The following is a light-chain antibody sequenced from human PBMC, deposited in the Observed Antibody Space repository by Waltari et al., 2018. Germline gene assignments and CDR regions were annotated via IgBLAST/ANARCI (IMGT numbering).Light chain of an antibody. J-gene: IGKJ1*01. V-gene: IGKV1-39*01. CDR2: TVS. CDR3: QQTYNSPWT. CDR1: QVISNY. Sequence: DIQMTQSPSSLSASVGDRVTISCRASQVISNYLAWYQQKPGKAPNLLIYTVSNLHSGVPSRFSGSGSGTDFTLTISSLQPEDFATYYCQQTYNSPWTFGQGTKVEIK.